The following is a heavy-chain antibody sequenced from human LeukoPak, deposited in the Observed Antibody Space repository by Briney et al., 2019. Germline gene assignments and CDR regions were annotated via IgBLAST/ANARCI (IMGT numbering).Heavy chain of an antibody. Sequence: SETLSLTCAVYGGSFSGYYWSWIRQPPGKGLEWIGEINHSGSTNYNPSLKSRVTISVDTSKNQFSLKLSSVTAADTAVYYCAREAGGSSGYYYFDYWGQGTLVTVSS. CDR1: GGSFSGYY. V-gene: IGHV4-34*01. D-gene: IGHD3-22*01. CDR2: INHSGST. CDR3: AREAGGSSGYYYFDY. J-gene: IGHJ4*02.